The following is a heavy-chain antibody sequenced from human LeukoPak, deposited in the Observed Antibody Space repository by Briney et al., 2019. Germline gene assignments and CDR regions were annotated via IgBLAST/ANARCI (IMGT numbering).Heavy chain of an antibody. D-gene: IGHD3-3*01. CDR1: GGSISSSSYY. Sequence: SETLSLTCTVSGGSISSSSYYWGWLRQPPGKGLEWIGSIYYSGSTYYNPSLKSRVTISVDTSKNQFSLKLSSVTAADTAVYYCARHRTTIFGEEDWFDPWGQGTLVTVSS. V-gene: IGHV4-39*01. CDR2: IYYSGST. J-gene: IGHJ5*02. CDR3: ARHRTTIFGEEDWFDP.